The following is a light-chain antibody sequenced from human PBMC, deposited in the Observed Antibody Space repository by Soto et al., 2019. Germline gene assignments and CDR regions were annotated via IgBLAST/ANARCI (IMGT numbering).Light chain of an antibody. Sequence: QSALTQPASVSGAPGQSITISCTGTSSDVGDYKYVSWYQKHPGKAPKALIYEVSNRPSDVSLRFSGSKSGTTAFLTISGLQAEDEADYCSSFISSSTIVFGSGTKVTVL. V-gene: IGLV2-14*01. CDR2: EVS. CDR1: SSDVGDYKY. CDR3: SSFISSSTIV. J-gene: IGLJ1*01.